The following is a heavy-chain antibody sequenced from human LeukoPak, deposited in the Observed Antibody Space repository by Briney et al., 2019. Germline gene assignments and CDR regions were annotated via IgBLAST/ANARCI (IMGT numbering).Heavy chain of an antibody. D-gene: IGHD5-12*01. Sequence: GGSLRLSCAASGFTFSAYSMNWVRQAPGKGLEWVSTISDGSRDTHYAGSVKGRFTISRDDSQNIVYLQMDSLTAEDTALYYCTTRLRNHFDYWGQGTQVTVSS. J-gene: IGHJ4*02. CDR2: ISDGSRDT. CDR1: GFTFSAYS. CDR3: TTRLRNHFDY. V-gene: IGHV3-21*04.